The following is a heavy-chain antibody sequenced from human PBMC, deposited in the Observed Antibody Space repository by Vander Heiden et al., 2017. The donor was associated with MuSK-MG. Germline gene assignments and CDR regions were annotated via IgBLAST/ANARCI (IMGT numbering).Heavy chain of an antibody. V-gene: IGHV4-31*03. Sequence: QVQLQESGPGLVKSSPTLSLTCTVAAGPISRGGYDCSWIRQHPGKGLEWIGYIYYNGSTYYNPSLKSRVTISVDTSKNQFSLTLSSVTAADTAVYYCARGEIVVVPAAISQCGRDVWGQGTTGTVS. CDR1: AGPISRGGYD. J-gene: IGHJ6*02. CDR2: IYYNGST. D-gene: IGHD2-2*02. CDR3: ARGEIVVVPAAISQCGRDV.